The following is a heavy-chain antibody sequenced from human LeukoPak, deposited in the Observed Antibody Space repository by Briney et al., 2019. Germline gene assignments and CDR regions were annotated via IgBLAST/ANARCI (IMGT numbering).Heavy chain of an antibody. CDR3: ARHDSGWFGLDY. Sequence: PSETLSLTCTASGGSISSYYWSWIRQPPGKGLEWIGYIYYSGSTNYNPSLRSRVTISVDTSKNRFSLKLTSVTAADTAVYYCARHDSGWFGLDYWGQGTLVTVSS. V-gene: IGHV4-59*08. CDR1: GGSISSYY. CDR2: IYYSGST. J-gene: IGHJ4*02. D-gene: IGHD6-19*01.